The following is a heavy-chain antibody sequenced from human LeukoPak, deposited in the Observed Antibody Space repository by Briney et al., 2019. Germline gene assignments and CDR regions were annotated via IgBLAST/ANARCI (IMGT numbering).Heavy chain of an antibody. Sequence: SVKVSCKASGFTFTSSAVRWVRQARGQRLEWIGWIVVGSGNTNYAQKFQERVTITRDMSTSTAYMELSSLRSEDTAVYYCARGLPTFSSSWYGHWFDPWGQGTLVTVSS. D-gene: IGHD6-13*01. CDR3: ARGLPTFSSSWYGHWFDP. V-gene: IGHV1-58*01. J-gene: IGHJ5*02. CDR2: IVVGSGNT. CDR1: GFTFTSSA.